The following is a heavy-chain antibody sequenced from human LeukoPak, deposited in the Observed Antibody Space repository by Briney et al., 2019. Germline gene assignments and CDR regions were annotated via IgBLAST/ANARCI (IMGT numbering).Heavy chain of an antibody. CDR1: GGSISSSNW. Sequence: SETLSLTCAVSGGSISSSNWWSWVRQPPGKGLEWIGEIYHSGSTNYNPSLKSRVTISVDTSKNQFSLKLASVTAADTAIYYCAEGAGGFSYYNWFDPWGQGTLVTVSS. CDR2: IYHSGST. CDR3: AEGAGGFSYYNWFDP. J-gene: IGHJ5*02. D-gene: IGHD5-18*01. V-gene: IGHV4-4*02.